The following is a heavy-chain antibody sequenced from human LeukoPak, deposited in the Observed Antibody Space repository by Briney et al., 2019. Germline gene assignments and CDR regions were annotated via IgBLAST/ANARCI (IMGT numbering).Heavy chain of an antibody. Sequence: PSETLSLTCAVYGGSFSVYYWSWIRQPPGKGLECIGENNHSGSTNYNPSLKSRVTISVDTSKNQFSLKLSSVTAADTAVYYCARGAYGSGSYSALYYYYMDVWGKGTTVTVSS. CDR3: ARGAYGSGSYSALYYYYMDV. J-gene: IGHJ6*03. CDR1: GGSFSVYY. D-gene: IGHD3-10*01. CDR2: NNHSGST. V-gene: IGHV4-34*01.